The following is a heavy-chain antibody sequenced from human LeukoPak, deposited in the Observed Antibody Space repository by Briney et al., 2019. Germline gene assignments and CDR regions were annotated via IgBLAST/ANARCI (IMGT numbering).Heavy chain of an antibody. D-gene: IGHD6-13*01. CDR1: GFTVSAYA. V-gene: IGHV3-66*02. CDR3: AKINRYSSSRGAFDI. J-gene: IGHJ3*02. Sequence: GGSLRLSCAASGFTVSAYAMAWVRQAPGKGLEWVSTIYDDNTYYADSVKGRFTISRDNSKNTLYLQMNSLRAEDTAVYYCAKINRYSSSRGAFDIWGQGTMVTVSS. CDR2: IYDDNT.